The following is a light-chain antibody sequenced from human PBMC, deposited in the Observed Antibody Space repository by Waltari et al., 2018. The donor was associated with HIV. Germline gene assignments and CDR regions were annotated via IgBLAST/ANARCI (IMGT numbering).Light chain of an antibody. J-gene: IGLJ3*02. CDR3: SSYAGRNIWL. CDR1: SGDLARYNL. CDR2: EVL. Sequence: QSALTQPASVSGSPGQSITISCTATSGDLARYNLVSWYQQHPGRAPKLLIYEVLKRPSGVSNRFSGSKSGSTASLTISGLQAEDEADYYCSSYAGRNIWLFGGGTKLTV. V-gene: IGLV2-23*02.